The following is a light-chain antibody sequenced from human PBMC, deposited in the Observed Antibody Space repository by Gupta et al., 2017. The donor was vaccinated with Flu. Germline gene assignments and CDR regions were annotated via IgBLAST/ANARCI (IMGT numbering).Light chain of an antibody. CDR3: AAWDDSLNGVV. CDR2: SNN. J-gene: IGLJ2*01. CDR1: SSNIGSNT. V-gene: IGLV1-44*01. Sequence: QSVLTQPPPAYGTPARRVTITCSGSSSNIGSNTVNWYQQLPGTAPKLLIYSNNQRPSGVPDRFSGSKSGTSASLAISGLQSEDEADYYCAAWDDSLNGVVFGGGTKLTVL.